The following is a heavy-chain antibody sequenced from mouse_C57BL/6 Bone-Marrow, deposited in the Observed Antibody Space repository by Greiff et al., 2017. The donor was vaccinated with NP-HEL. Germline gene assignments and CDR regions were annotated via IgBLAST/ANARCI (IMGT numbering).Heavy chain of an antibody. Sequence: QVQLQQSGPELVKPGASVKISCKASGYTFTDYYINWVKQRPGQGLEWIGWICPGSGSTYYNEKFKGKATLTVDTSSSSAYMLLSSLTSEDSAVYFCARSDRNYWYFDVWGTGTTVTVSS. CDR3: ARSDRNYWYFDV. CDR2: ICPGSGST. J-gene: IGHJ1*03. CDR1: GYTFTDYY. D-gene: IGHD2-12*01. V-gene: IGHV1-75*01.